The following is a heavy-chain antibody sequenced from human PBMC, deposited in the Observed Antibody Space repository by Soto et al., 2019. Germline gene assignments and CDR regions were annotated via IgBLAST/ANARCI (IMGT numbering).Heavy chain of an antibody. CDR1: GYSFTSYC. CDR3: ARPGRFGELNWFDP. CDR2: IYPGDSDT. V-gene: IGHV5-51*01. Sequence: GESLKISCDGSGYSFTSYCIGLVVQMPGKGLEWMGIIYPGDSDTRYSPSFQGQVTISADKSISTAYLQWSSLKASDTAMYYCARPGRFGELNWFDPWGQGTLVTVSS. J-gene: IGHJ5*02. D-gene: IGHD3-10*01.